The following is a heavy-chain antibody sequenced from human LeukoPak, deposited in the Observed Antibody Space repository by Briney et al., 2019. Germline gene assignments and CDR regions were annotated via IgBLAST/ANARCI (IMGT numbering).Heavy chain of an antibody. CDR2: IYYSGST. Sequence: TXSGGSISSYYXXWIRQPPGKGXEWIGYIYYSGSTNYNPSLKSRVTISVDTSKNQFSLKLSSVTAADTAVYYCARQVVATLDYWGQGTLVTVSS. CDR1: GGSISSYY. J-gene: IGHJ4*02. CDR3: ARQVVATLDY. D-gene: IGHD2-15*01. V-gene: IGHV4-59*08.